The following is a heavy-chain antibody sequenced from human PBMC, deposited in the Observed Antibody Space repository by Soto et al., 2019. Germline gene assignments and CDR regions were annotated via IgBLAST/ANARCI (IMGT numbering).Heavy chain of an antibody. CDR1: GFTFSSYA. V-gene: IGHV3-30-3*01. CDR2: ISYDGSNK. CDR3: AAHEAG. Sequence: QVQLVESGGGVVQPGRSLRLSCAASGFTFSSYAMHWVRQAPGKGLEWVAVISYDGSNKYYADSVKGRFTISRDNSKNTRYLQMNSLRAEDTAVYYCAAHEAGWGQGTLVTVSS. J-gene: IGHJ4*02.